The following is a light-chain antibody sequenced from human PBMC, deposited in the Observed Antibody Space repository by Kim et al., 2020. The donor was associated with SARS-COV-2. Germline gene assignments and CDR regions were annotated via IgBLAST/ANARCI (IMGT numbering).Light chain of an antibody. J-gene: IGKJ1*01. V-gene: IGKV1-39*01. CDR2: AAS. Sequence: DIQMTQSPSSLSASVGDRVTITCRASQSISSYLNWYQQKPGKAPRLLIYAASSLQSGVPSRFSGSGFGTDFTLTISSLQPEDFATYYCQQSYNTPPTFGQRTKVYIK. CDR3: QQSYNTPPT. CDR1: QSISSY.